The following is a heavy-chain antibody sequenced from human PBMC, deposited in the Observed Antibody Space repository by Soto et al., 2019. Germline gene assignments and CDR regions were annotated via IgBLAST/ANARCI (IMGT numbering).Heavy chain of an antibody. CDR3: ARNSGYDYGKRYYYYGMDV. Sequence: QVQLVQSGAEVKKPGSSVKVSCKASGGTFSSYAISWVRQAPGQGLEWMGGIIPIFGTANYAQKFQGRVTITADESKSTDYMELSSLRSEDTAVYYCARNSGYDYGKRYYYYGMDVWGQGTTVTVSS. CDR2: IIPIFGTA. V-gene: IGHV1-69*01. J-gene: IGHJ6*02. CDR1: GGTFSSYA. D-gene: IGHD5-12*01.